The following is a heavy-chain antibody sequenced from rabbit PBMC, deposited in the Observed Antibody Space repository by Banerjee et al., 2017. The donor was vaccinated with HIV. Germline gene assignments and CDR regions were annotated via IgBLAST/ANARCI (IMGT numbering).Heavy chain of an antibody. Sequence: QSLEESGGDLVKPGASLTLTCTASGFDFSSGYYMCWVRQAPGKGLEWIACIYAGSSGSTYYASWAKGRFTISKTSSTTVTLQMTSLTAADTATYFCARGYADYGGYGCAMGLWGQGTLVTVS. CDR3: ARGYADYGGYGCAMGL. J-gene: IGHJ4*01. CDR1: GFDFSSGYY. V-gene: IGHV1S40*01. D-gene: IGHD6-1*01. CDR2: IYAGSSGST.